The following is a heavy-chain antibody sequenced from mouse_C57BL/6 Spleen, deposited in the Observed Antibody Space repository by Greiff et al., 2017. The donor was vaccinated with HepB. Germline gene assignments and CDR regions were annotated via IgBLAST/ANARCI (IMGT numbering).Heavy chain of an antibody. CDR1: GYTFTSYW. Sequence: VQLQQPGAELVMPGASVKLSCKASGYTFTSYWMHWVKQRPGQGLEWIGELDPSDSYTNYNQKFKGKSTLTVDKSSSTAYMQLSSLTSEDSAVYYCARRDYGGMFAYWGQGTLVTVSA. J-gene: IGHJ3*01. V-gene: IGHV1-69*01. CDR3: ARRDYGGMFAY. CDR2: LDPSDSYT. D-gene: IGHD2-4*01.